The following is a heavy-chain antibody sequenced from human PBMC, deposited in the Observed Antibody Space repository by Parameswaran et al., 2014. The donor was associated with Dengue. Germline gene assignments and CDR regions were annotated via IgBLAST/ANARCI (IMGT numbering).Heavy chain of an antibody. CDR3: ARTPRWPPAPFDY. D-gene: IGHD5-24*01. Sequence: WVRQAPGQGLEWMGWISAYNGNTNYAQKLQGRVTMTTDTSTSTAYMELRSLRSDDTAVYYCARTPRWPPAPFDYWGQGTLVTVSS. V-gene: IGHV1-18*01. J-gene: IGHJ4*02. CDR2: ISAYNGNT.